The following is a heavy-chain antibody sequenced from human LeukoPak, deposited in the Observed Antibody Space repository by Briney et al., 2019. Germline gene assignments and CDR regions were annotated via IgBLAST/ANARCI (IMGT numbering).Heavy chain of an antibody. CDR1: AFTSAANC. V-gene: IGHV3-20*04. CDR3: ARVIVGATEDYYYYYYMDV. J-gene: IGHJ6*03. D-gene: IGHD1-26*01. Sequence: SMTLSWVASAFTSAANCMSCVRHPPKKWLEWDSGINRNGGSTGYADSVKGRFTISRDNAKNSLYLRMNSLRAEDTALYYCARVIVGATEDYYYYYYMDVWGKGTTVTVSS. CDR2: INRNGGST.